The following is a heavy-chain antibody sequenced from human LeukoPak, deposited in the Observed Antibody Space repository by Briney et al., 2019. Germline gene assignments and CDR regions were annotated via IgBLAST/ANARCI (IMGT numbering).Heavy chain of an antibody. CDR1: GFIFSSFA. CDR3: AKHFGSSYGYYAY. V-gene: IGHV3-23*01. CDR2: ISASGGNT. J-gene: IGHJ4*02. D-gene: IGHD5-18*01. Sequence: GGSLRLSCTASGFIFSSFAMNWVRQAPGKGLEWVSGISASGGNTNYADSVKGRFTISRDNSKNTLYLQMNSLRAEDTAVYYCAKHFGSSYGYYAYWGQGTLVTVSS.